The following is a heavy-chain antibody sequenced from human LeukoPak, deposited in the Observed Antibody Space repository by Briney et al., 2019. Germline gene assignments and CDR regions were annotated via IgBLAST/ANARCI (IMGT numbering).Heavy chain of an antibody. Sequence: PGGSLRLSCAASGFTFSSYWMHWVRQVPGKGLVWVSRITDDDTSTSHADSVKGRFTISRDNGKNTLYLQMNSLRVEDTAVYYCVRGDATNLDHWGQGTLVTVSS. V-gene: IGHV3-74*01. CDR2: ITDDDTST. D-gene: IGHD1-14*01. CDR1: GFTFSSYW. CDR3: VRGDATNLDH. J-gene: IGHJ4*02.